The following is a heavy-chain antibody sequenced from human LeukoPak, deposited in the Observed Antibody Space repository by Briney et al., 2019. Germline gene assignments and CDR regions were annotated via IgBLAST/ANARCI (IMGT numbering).Heavy chain of an antibody. CDR1: GGSITSSSYH. CDR2: IHYSGST. Sequence: PSQTLSLTCTVSGGSITSSSYHWGWIRQPPGKGLEWIGNIHYSGSTYYNPSLKSRVTISVDTSKNQFSLKVTSATAADTALYYCARQYSSSVYWDVWGKGTTVTVSS. V-gene: IGHV4-39*01. J-gene: IGHJ6*04. D-gene: IGHD6-13*01. CDR3: ARQYSSSVYWDV.